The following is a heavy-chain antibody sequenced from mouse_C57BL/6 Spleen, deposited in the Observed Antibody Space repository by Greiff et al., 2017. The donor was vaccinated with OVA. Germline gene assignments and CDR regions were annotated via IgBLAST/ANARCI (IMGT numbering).Heavy chain of an antibody. CDR2: INPNNGGT. CDR3: ARGPNCDY. CDR1: GYTFTDYY. V-gene: IGHV1-26*01. Sequence: EVQLQQSGPELVKPGASVKISCKASGYTFTDYYMNWVKQSHGKSLEWIGDINPNNGGTSYNQKFKGKATLTVDKSSSTAYIELRGLTSEDSAVYYCARGPNCDYWGQGTTLTVSS. J-gene: IGHJ2*01.